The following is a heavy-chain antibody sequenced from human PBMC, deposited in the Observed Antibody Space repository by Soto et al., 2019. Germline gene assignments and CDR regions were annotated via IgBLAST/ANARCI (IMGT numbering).Heavy chain of an antibody. CDR1: GGSFSGYY. CDR2: INHSGST. Sequence: SETLSLTCAVYGGSFSGYYWSWIRQPRGKGLEWIGEINHSGSTNYNPSLKSRVTISVDTSKNQFSLKLSSVTAADTAVYYCAREDYYDSSGYRTRDAFDIWGQGTMVTVSS. D-gene: IGHD3-22*01. V-gene: IGHV4-34*01. J-gene: IGHJ3*02. CDR3: AREDYYDSSGYRTRDAFDI.